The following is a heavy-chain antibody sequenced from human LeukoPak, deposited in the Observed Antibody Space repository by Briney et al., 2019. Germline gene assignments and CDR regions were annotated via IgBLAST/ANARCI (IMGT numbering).Heavy chain of an antibody. J-gene: IGHJ4*02. CDR2: INHSGST. CDR1: GGSFSGYY. Sequence: SETLSLTCAVYGGSFSGYYWSWIRQPPGKGLEWIGEINHSGSTNYNPSLKSRVTISVDTSKNQFSLKLSSVTAADTAVYYCARGGYYYDSNLGYWGQGTLVTVSS. CDR3: ARGGYYYDSNLGY. V-gene: IGHV4-34*01. D-gene: IGHD3-22*01.